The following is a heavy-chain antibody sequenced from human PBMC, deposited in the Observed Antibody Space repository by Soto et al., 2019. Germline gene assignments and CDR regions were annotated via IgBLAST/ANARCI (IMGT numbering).Heavy chain of an antibody. CDR2: ISYDGSNK. D-gene: IGHD4-17*01. V-gene: IGHV3-30*18. CDR3: AKDMLIRADYCDYGGFDY. CDR1: GFTFSSYG. J-gene: IGHJ4*02. Sequence: QVQLVESGGGVVQPGRSLRLSCAASGFTFSSYGMHWVRQAPGKGLEWVAVISYDGSNKYYADSVKGRFTISRDNSKNTVYLKMNRLRAEDTAVYYCAKDMLIRADYCDYGGFDYWGPGTLVNVSS.